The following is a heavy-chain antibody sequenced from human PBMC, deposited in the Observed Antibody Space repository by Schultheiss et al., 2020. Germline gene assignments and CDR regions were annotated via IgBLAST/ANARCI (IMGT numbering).Heavy chain of an antibody. V-gene: IGHV1-69*06. Sequence: SVKVSCKASGGTFSSYAISWVRQAPGQGLEWMGGIIPIFGTANYAQKFQGRVTITADKSTSTAYMELSSLRSEDTAVYYCARFGASTRASGMDVWGQGTTVTVSS. CDR1: GGTFSSYA. CDR2: IIPIFGTA. CDR3: ARFGASTRASGMDV. J-gene: IGHJ6*02. D-gene: IGHD3-10*01.